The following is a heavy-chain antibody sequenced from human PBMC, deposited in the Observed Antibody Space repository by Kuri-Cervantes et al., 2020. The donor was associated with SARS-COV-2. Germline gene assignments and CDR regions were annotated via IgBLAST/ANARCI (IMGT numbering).Heavy chain of an antibody. CDR3: AQDVSQLGRACRY. CDR2: ISGSGDNT. D-gene: IGHD6-6*01. V-gene: IGHV3-23*01. Sequence: GESLKISCTASGLTFKNHAMNWVRQAPGKGLEWVSAISGSGDNTYYADSVKGRFTISRDNSQNTVYLQMNSLRGEDTALYYCAQDVSQLGRACRYWGQGTLVTVSS. J-gene: IGHJ4*02. CDR1: GLTFKNHA.